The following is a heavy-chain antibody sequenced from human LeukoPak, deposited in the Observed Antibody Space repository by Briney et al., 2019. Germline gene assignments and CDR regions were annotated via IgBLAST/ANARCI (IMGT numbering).Heavy chain of an antibody. CDR2: IWHDGKHK. Sequence: PGRSLRLSCAASGFTFSSYGMHWVRQAPGKGLGWVAVIWHDGKHKFYADSVKGRFTISRDNSKNTLYPQMNSLRAEDTAVYYCARDRGSDDPIDYWGRGTPVTVPS. V-gene: IGHV3-33*01. CDR3: ARDRGSDDPIDY. J-gene: IGHJ4*02. CDR1: GFTFSSYG. D-gene: IGHD2-15*01.